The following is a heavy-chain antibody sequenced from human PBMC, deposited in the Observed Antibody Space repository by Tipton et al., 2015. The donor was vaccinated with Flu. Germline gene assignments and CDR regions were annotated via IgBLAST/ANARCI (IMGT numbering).Heavy chain of an antibody. V-gene: IGHV4-61*01. J-gene: IGHJ4*02. CDR1: GDSVGSDYY. Sequence: TLSLTCEVSGDSVGSDYYWGWIRQSPGKGLEWIGYIYDSVYTKYNPSLKSRITISVDTSKNQFSLRLSSVTAADTAVYFCARDPSLGMPEYFDSWGQGTLVTVSS. CDR3: ARDPSLGMPEYFDS. D-gene: IGHD2-2*01. CDR2: IYDSVYT.